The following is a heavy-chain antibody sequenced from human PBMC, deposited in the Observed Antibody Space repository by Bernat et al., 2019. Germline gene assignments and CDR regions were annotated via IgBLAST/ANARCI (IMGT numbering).Heavy chain of an antibody. Sequence: QVQLVESGGGVVHPGRSLRLSCAASGFTFSSYAMHWVRQAPGKGLEWVAVISYDGSNKYYADSVKGRFTISRDNSKNTLYLQMNSLRAEDTAVYYCARDPLLKREPYYWGQGTLVTVSS. V-gene: IGHV3-30-3*01. CDR1: GFTFSSYA. D-gene: IGHD1-26*01. CDR2: ISYDGSNK. CDR3: ARDPLLKREPYY. J-gene: IGHJ4*02.